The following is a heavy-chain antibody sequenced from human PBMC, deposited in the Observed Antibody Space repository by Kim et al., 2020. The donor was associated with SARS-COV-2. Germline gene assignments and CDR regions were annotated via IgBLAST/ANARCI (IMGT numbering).Heavy chain of an antibody. CDR3: ARGVPGY. V-gene: IGHV4-34*01. J-gene: IGHJ4*02. CDR2: INHSGST. Sequence: SETLSLTCAVYGGFFSDYQWSWVRQSPGKGLEWIGQINHSGSTKYNPSLKSRVTISVDASRKQLSLKLTSVTAADTAVYYCARGVPGYWGQGSLVIVSS. CDR1: GGFFSDYQ.